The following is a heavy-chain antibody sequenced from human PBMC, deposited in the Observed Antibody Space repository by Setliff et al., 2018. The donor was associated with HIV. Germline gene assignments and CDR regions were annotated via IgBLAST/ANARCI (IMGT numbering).Heavy chain of an antibody. Sequence: SETLSLTCTVSSGSISSSDYYGAWIRQPPGKGLEWIGTIYYSGSTYYNPSLKSRVTISVDTSKNQFSLKLSSVTAADTAVYYCTTDWLGEKYYYDSSDYPDFDYWGQGTLVTVSS. D-gene: IGHD3-22*01. CDR3: TTDWLGEKYYYDSSDYPDFDY. CDR1: SGSISSSDYY. V-gene: IGHV4-39*02. J-gene: IGHJ4*02. CDR2: IYYSGST.